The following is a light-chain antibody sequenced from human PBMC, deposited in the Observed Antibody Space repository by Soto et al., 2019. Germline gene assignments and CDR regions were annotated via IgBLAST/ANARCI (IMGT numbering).Light chain of an antibody. CDR3: AAWDDSLNGVYV. CDR1: RSNIGSNN. CDR2: SND. Sequence: QSALTQPRSASGTPGQRVTISCSGSRSNIGSNNVYWYQQLPGTAPKLLIYSNDKRPSGVPDRFSGSKSGTSASLAITGLQSEDEADYYCAAWDDSLNGVYVFGPGTKVTVL. J-gene: IGLJ1*01. V-gene: IGLV1-44*01.